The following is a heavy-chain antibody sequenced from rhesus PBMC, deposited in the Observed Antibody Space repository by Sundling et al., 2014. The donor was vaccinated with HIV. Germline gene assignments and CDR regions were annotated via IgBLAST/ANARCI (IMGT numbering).Heavy chain of an antibody. J-gene: IGHJ6*01. CDR2: VTGNSGST. V-gene: IGHV4-80*01. Sequence: QVQLQESGPGLVKPSETLSLTCTVSGVSISSYWWSWIRQPPGKGLEWVGEVTGNSGSTNYNPSLKSRVTISRDTSKSQFSLRLTSVAAADTAVYYCAREGSGSWKGGLDSWGHGVVVTVSS. CDR1: GVSISSYW. D-gene: IGHD6-25*01. CDR3: AREGSGSWKGGLDS.